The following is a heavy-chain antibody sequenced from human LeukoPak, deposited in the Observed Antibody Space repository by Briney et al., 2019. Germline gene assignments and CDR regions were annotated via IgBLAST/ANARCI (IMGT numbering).Heavy chain of an antibody. Sequence: GGSLRLSCAASGFTFSSYGMHWVRQAPGKGLEWVAVIWYDGSNKYYAGSVKGRFTISKDNSKNTLYLQMNSLRAEDTAVYYCARRRGYSGYDLDYWGQGTLVTVSS. J-gene: IGHJ4*02. V-gene: IGHV3-33*01. CDR1: GFTFSSYG. D-gene: IGHD5-12*01. CDR3: ARRRGYSGYDLDY. CDR2: IWYDGSNK.